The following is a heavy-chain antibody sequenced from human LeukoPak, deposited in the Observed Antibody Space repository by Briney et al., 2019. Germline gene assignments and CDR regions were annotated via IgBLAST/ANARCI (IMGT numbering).Heavy chain of an antibody. CDR2: IRYDGSNK. V-gene: IGHV3-30*02. D-gene: IGHD3-3*01. CDR1: EIAFSNYG. CDR3: AKRYDFWSGRQERTYYYYYMDV. Sequence: GGSLRLSCAASEIAFSNYGMHWVRQAPGKGLEWVAFIRYDGSNKYYADSVKGRFTISRDNSKNTLYLQMNSLRGEDTAVYNCAKRYDFWSGRQERTYYYYYMDVWGKGTTVTVSS. J-gene: IGHJ6*03.